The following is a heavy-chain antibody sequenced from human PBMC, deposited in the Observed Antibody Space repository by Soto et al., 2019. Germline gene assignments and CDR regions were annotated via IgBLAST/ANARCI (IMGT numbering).Heavy chain of an antibody. CDR3: ARQRGVLLWFGESSPHGYFDY. D-gene: IGHD3-10*01. V-gene: IGHV4-34*01. CDR1: GGSFSGYY. CDR2: INHSGST. Sequence: SETLSLTCAVYGGSFSGYYWSWIRQPPGKGLEWIGEINHSGSTNYNPSLKSRVTISVDTSKNQFSLKLSSVTAADTAVYYCARQRGVLLWFGESSPHGYFDYWGQGTLVTVSS. J-gene: IGHJ4*02.